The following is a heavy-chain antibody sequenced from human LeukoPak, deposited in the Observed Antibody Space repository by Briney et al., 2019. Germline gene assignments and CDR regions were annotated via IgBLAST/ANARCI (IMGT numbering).Heavy chain of an antibody. CDR3: AREHYGGSYPSDY. D-gene: IGHD1-26*01. V-gene: IGHV3-23*01. CDR1: GFTFSSYA. CDR2: ISASDGRT. J-gene: IGHJ4*02. Sequence: GGSLRLSCAASGFTFSSYAMSWVRQAPGQGLEWVPTISASDGRTYYADSVKGRFSISRDNSKNTLYLQMNSLRAEDTAVYYCAREHYGGSYPSDYWGQGTLVTVSS.